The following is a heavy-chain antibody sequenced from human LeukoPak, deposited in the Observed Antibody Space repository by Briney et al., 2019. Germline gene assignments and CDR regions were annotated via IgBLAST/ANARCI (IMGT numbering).Heavy chain of an antibody. CDR1: GYTFTSYG. V-gene: IGHV1-18*01. Sequence: GASVKVSCKASGYTFTSYGISWVRQAPGQGLEWMGWISAYNGNTNYAQKLQGRVTMTTDTSTSTAYMELRSLRSDDTAVYYCARDYDFWSGYYTHPEPPLDRNYYGMDVWGQGTTVTVSS. J-gene: IGHJ6*02. D-gene: IGHD3-3*01. CDR2: ISAYNGNT. CDR3: ARDYDFWSGYYTHPEPPLDRNYYGMDV.